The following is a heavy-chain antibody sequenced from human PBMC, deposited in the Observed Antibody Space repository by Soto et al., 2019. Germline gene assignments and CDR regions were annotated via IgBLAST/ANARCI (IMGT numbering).Heavy chain of an antibody. D-gene: IGHD3-10*01. Sequence: EVQLEESGGGLVQPGGSLRLSCAASGFTFGSYWMSWVRQAPGKGLEWLATIKWDASEKKYEDSVKGRFTMSRDNAKNSLYLQMDSLRAEDTAVYYCARDSGYCSGTSVNHDLDYWGHGTLVTVSS. CDR1: GFTFGSYW. CDR2: IKWDASEK. CDR3: ARDSGYCSGTSVNHDLDY. V-gene: IGHV3-7*01. J-gene: IGHJ4*01.